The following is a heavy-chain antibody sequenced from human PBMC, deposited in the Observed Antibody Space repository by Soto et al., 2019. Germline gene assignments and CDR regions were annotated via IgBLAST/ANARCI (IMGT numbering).Heavy chain of an antibody. CDR1: GYTFTSYG. J-gene: IGHJ3*02. D-gene: IGHD3-22*01. V-gene: IGHV1-18*01. CDR3: ASGTYYYDSSDAFDI. Sequence: ASVKVSYKASGYTFTSYGISWVRQAPGQGLEWMGWISAYNGNTNYAQKLQGRVTMTTDTSTSTAYMELRSLRSDDTAVYYCASGTYYYDSSDAFDIWGQGTMVTVSS. CDR2: ISAYNGNT.